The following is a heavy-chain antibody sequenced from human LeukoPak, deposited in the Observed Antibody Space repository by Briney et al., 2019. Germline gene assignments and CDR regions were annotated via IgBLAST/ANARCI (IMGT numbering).Heavy chain of an antibody. CDR1: GGSFTGYY. CDR3: ARVTGYGGDSLRY. V-gene: IGHV4-34*01. D-gene: IGHD4-23*01. CDR2: INRRENS. J-gene: IGHJ4*02. Sequence: SETLSLTCSVDGGSFTGYYWTWIRQAPGKGPEWIGEINRRENSNYNPSLKSRVTLSIDTSKKQFSLHLTSLTAADTAVYYCARVTGYGGDSLRYWGQGTLVTISS.